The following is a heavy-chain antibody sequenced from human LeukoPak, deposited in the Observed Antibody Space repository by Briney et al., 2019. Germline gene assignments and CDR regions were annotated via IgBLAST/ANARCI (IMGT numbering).Heavy chain of an antibody. J-gene: IGHJ5*02. CDR3: ARGPYCSSTSCQKVNWFDP. CDR2: IYYSGST. V-gene: IGHV4-39*07. CDR1: GGSISSSSYY. D-gene: IGHD2-2*01. Sequence: TSETLSLTCTVSGGSISSSSYYWGWIRQPPGKGLEWIGSIYYSGSTYYNPSLKSRVTISVDTSNNQFSLKLSSVTAADTAVYYCARGPYCSSTSCQKVNWFDPWGQGTLVTVSS.